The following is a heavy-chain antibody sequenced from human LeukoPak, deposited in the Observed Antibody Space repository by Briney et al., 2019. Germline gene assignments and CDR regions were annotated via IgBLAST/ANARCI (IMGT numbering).Heavy chain of an antibody. J-gene: IGHJ4*02. CDR3: ARGPSSSWIFDY. CDR2: ISSSSSYI. D-gene: IGHD6-13*01. V-gene: IGHV3-21*01. CDR1: GFTFSSYS. Sequence: GGSLRLSCAASGFTFSSYSMNWVRQAPGKGLEWVSSISSSSSYIYYADSVKGRFTISRDNAKNSLYLQMNSLRAEDTAVYYCARGPSSSWIFDYWGQGTLVTVSS.